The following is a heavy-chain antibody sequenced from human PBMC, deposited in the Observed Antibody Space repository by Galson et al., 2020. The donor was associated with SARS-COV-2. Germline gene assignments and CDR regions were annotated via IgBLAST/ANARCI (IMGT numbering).Heavy chain of an antibody. CDR3: ARGVNLRYFDWLLYEVDY. V-gene: IGHV1-46*03. D-gene: IGHD3-9*01. Sequence: ASVKVSCRASGYTFTSYYMHWVRQAPGQGLEWMGIINPSGGSTSYAQKFQGRVTMTRDTSTSTVYMELSSLRSEDTAVYYCARGVNLRYFDWLLYEVDYWCQGTLVTVSS. CDR2: INPSGGST. CDR1: GYTFTSYY. J-gene: IGHJ4*02.